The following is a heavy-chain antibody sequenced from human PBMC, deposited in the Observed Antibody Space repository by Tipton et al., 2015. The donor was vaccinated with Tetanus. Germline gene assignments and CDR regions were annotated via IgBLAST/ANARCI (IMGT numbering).Heavy chain of an antibody. CDR3: ARKTDGHFPFDD. CDR2: IYYSGRT. Sequence: LRLSCSVSGHSVSSTNWWGWIRQPPGKGLEWIGYIYYSGRTYYNPSLKSRVTMSVDTSKNQFSLKLSSVTAVDTAVYYCARKTDGHFPFDDWGQGTLVTVSS. J-gene: IGHJ4*02. D-gene: IGHD2-8*01. V-gene: IGHV4-28*01. CDR1: GHSVSSTNW.